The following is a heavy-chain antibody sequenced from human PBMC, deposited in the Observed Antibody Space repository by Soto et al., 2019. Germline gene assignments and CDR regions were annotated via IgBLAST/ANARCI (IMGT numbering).Heavy chain of an antibody. V-gene: IGHV3-48*01. D-gene: IGHD6-13*01. CDR2: ISSSSSTI. Sequence: GGSLRLSCAASGFTFSSYSMNWVRQAPGKGLEWVSYISSSSSTIYYADSVKGRFTISRDNAKNSLYLQMNSLRAEDTAVYYCARAGLPHSSSPIGYYYYYMDVWGKGTTVTVSS. J-gene: IGHJ6*03. CDR3: ARAGLPHSSSPIGYYYYYMDV. CDR1: GFTFSSYS.